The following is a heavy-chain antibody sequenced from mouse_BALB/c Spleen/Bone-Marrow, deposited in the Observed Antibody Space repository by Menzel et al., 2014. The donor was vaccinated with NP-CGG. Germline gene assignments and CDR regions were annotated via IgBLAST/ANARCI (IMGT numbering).Heavy chain of an antibody. CDR1: GFNIKDTY. D-gene: IGHD2-14*01. CDR3: ASYRYAWYFDV. CDR2: IDLANGNT. J-gene: IGHJ1*01. Sequence: EVQLQQSGAELVKPGASVKLSCTASGFNIKDTYLHWVKQRPEQGLEWIGRIDLANGNTKYDPKFQGKATITADTSSNTAYLQLSSLTSEDTAVYYCASYRYAWYFDVWGAGTTVTVSS. V-gene: IGHV14-3*02.